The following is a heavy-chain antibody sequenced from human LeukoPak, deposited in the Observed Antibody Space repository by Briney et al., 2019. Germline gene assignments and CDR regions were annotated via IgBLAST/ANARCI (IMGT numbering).Heavy chain of an antibody. CDR3: ARSRQASGLFNS. V-gene: IGHV4-30-2*01. CDR1: GYAITSGGFS. D-gene: IGHD3-10*01. Sequence: PSETLSLTCTVSGYAITSGGFSWNWFRQPPGKGLEWIGCIYDRGPAYYNPSLKSRFTISVDRPKNQFFLNVTSLTAADTAVYYCARSRQASGLFNSWGQGTLVVVSS. J-gene: IGHJ5*01. CDR2: IYDRGPA.